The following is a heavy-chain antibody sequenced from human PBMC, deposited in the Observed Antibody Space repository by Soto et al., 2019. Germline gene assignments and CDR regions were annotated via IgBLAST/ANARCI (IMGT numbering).Heavy chain of an antibody. J-gene: IGHJ6*03. V-gene: IGHV3-7*01. Sequence: GGSLRLSCAASGFIFSNYWMSWVRQAPGRGLEWVANIKQDGSEKYYVDSVKGRFTISRDNAKNSLYLRMNSLRAEDTAVYYCTRDLTGTTGAYYYYYMDVWGKGTTVTVSS. CDR1: GFIFSNYW. D-gene: IGHD1-7*01. CDR3: TRDLTGTTGAYYYYYMDV. CDR2: IKQDGSEK.